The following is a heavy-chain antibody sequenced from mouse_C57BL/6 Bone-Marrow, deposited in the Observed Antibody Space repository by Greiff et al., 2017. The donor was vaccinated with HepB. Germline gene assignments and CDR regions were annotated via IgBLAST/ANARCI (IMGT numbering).Heavy chain of an antibody. CDR1: GYTFTSYW. CDR2: IDPSDSYT. D-gene: IGHD1-1*01. J-gene: IGHJ1*03. Sequence: QVQLQQPGAELVKPGASVKLSCKASGYTFTSYWMQWVKQSPGQGLEWIGEIDPSDSYTNSNQKSKGKAPLTVDTSSSPAYMQLSSLTSEASAVYYCARDYYGSSGDWYFDVWGTGTTVTVSS. CDR3: ARDYYGSSGDWYFDV. V-gene: IGHV1-50*01.